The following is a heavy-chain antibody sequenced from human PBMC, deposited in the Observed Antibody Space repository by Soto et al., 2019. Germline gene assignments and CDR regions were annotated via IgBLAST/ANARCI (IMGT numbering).Heavy chain of an antibody. D-gene: IGHD1-26*01. V-gene: IGHV3-11*06. Sequence: QMQLVESGGDWVKPGGSLKLSWAASGFNFGAYYMSWVRQAPGKGLEWVSFVSSSGGYTKYSDSVGGRFTVSRDNGKNSLHLQLNSLRVEDTAVYYCARLRVGVNWYFDLWGRGTLVTVSS. CDR3: ARLRVGVNWYFDL. CDR1: GFNFGAYY. CDR2: VSSSGGYT. J-gene: IGHJ2*01.